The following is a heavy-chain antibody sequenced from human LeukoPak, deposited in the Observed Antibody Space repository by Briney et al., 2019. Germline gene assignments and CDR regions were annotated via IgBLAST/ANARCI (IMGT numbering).Heavy chain of an antibody. CDR3: VRDRTTVTTFYFHH. J-gene: IGHJ1*01. CDR1: GFTFSSYG. V-gene: IGHV3-33*07. D-gene: IGHD4-17*01. Sequence: PGGSLRLSCVASGFTFSSYGMYWVRQAPGKGLEWVAVIWYDGRNKYYADSVKGRFTISRDNSKNPLYLQMNSLRAEDTAVYFCVRDRTTVTTFYFHHWGQGTLVTVSS. CDR2: IWYDGRNK.